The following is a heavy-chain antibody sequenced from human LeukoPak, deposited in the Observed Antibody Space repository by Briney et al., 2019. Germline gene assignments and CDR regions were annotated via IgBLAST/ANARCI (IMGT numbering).Heavy chain of an antibody. CDR3: AKGIEVAGRWSKDY. J-gene: IGHJ4*02. Sequence: GGSLRLSCAASGFTFSSYAMSWVRQAPGKGLEWVSAISGSGGSTYYADSVKGRFTISRDNSKNTLYLQMNSLRTEDTALYYCAKGIEVAGRWSKDYWGQGTLVTVSS. CDR1: GFTFSSYA. D-gene: IGHD6-19*01. CDR2: ISGSGGST. V-gene: IGHV3-23*01.